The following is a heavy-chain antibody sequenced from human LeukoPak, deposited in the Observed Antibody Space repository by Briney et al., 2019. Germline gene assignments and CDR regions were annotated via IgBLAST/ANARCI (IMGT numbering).Heavy chain of an antibody. J-gene: IGHJ6*03. CDR3: ARDGIEENSHYYYYMDV. Sequence: GGSLRLSCAASGFTFNNYWLTWVRQAPGKGLEWVAKISRDGSQQYYVDSVKDRFTISRDDAKDSVSLQLNNLRAEDTAVYYCARDGIEENSHYYYYMDVWGKGTTVTVSS. V-gene: IGHV3-7*01. CDR2: ISRDGSQQ. D-gene: IGHD1-26*01. CDR1: GFTFNNYW.